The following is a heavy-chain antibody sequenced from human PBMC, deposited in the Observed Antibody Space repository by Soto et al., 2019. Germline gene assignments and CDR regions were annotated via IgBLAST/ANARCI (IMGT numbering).Heavy chain of an antibody. D-gene: IGHD2-15*01. V-gene: IGHV3-74*01. CDR2: IDGDGSST. Sequence: GGFLRLSCAASGFTLSGHWMHWVRQAPGKGLVWVSRIDGDGSSTTYADSVKGRFTISRDNTKNTLYLQMNSLRAEDTAVYYCAREGAPYCSSSSCCRPCDYWGQGTVVTVSS. J-gene: IGHJ4*02. CDR3: AREGAPYCSSSSCCRPCDY. CDR1: GFTLSGHW.